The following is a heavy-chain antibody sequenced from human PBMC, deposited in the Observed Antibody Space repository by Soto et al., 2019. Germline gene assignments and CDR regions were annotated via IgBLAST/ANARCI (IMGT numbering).Heavy chain of an antibody. CDR3: ARGRDGGAAI. J-gene: IGHJ4*02. CDR2: INPSGTT. V-gene: IGHV4-34*01. CDR1: GGSFSGYY. Sequence: QVQLQQWGAGLLKPSETLSLTCAVYGGSFSGYYWSWIRQPPGKGLEWIGEINPSGTTNYTPSLKSRVTMSGDTPKNQFSLKMTSVTAADTAVYYCARGRDGGAAIWGQGTLVTVPS. D-gene: IGHD4-17*01.